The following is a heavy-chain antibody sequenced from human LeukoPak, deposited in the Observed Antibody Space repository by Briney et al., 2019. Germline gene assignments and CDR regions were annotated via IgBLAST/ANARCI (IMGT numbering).Heavy chain of an antibody. CDR1: GFTVSSNY. CDR3: ARPSYDSGSYFDY. Sequence: GGSLRLSCAASGFTVSSNYMSWVRQAPGKGLEWVSVIYSGGSTYYADSVKGRFTISRDNSKNTLYLQMNSLRAEDTAVYYCARPSYDSGSYFDYWGQGTLVTVSS. D-gene: IGHD3-10*01. J-gene: IGHJ4*02. V-gene: IGHV3-53*01. CDR2: IYSGGST.